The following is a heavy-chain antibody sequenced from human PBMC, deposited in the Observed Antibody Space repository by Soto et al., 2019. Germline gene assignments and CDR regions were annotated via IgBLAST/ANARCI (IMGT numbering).Heavy chain of an antibody. CDR1: GFSLSTSGVG. D-gene: IGHD6-13*01. Sequence: QITLKESGPTLVKPTQTLTLTCTFSGFSLSTSGVGVGWIRQPPGKALEWLALIYWNDDKRYSPSLKSRLTITKDTSKNQVVPTMTNMDPVDRGTYYCAHNARSSWPHHWGQGTLVTVSS. V-gene: IGHV2-5*01. CDR3: AHNARSSWPHH. J-gene: IGHJ5*02. CDR2: IYWNDDK.